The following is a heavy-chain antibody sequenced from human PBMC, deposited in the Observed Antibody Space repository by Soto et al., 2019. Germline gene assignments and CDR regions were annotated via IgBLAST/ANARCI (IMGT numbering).Heavy chain of an antibody. V-gene: IGHV1-69*06. CDR3: AGPGVVPAAIRDIGNYYYGMDV. J-gene: IGHJ6*02. CDR1: GGTFSSYA. CDR2: IIPIFGTA. D-gene: IGHD2-2*02. Sequence: QVQLVQSGAEVKKPGSSVKVSCKASGGTFSSYAISWVRQAPGQGLEWMGGIIPIFGTANYAQKFQGRVTITADKSTSTAYMELSSLSSEDTDVYYCAGPGVVPAAIRDIGNYYYGMDVWGQGTTVTVSS.